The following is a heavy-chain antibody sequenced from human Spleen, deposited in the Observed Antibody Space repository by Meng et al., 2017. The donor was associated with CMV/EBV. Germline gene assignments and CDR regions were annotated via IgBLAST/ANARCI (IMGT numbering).Heavy chain of an antibody. D-gene: IGHD2-2*01. Sequence: GESLKISCAASGFPFSTYWMTWVRQTPGMGLEWVAVISNDGSTKAYADSVKGRFTISRDNSKNTLYLQMNSLRPEDTAVYYCAGELVVPAATSSIDYWGQGTLVTVSS. V-gene: IGHV3-30*03. J-gene: IGHJ4*02. CDR1: GFPFSTYW. CDR2: ISNDGSTK. CDR3: AGELVVPAATSSIDY.